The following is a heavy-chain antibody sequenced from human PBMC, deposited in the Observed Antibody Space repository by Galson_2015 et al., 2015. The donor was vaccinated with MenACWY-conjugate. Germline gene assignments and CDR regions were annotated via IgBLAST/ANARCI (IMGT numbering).Heavy chain of an antibody. CDR3: GRAKGNCGDIRCYGVDY. V-gene: IGHV1-18*01. CDR1: GYTFTSYG. J-gene: IGHJ4*02. Sequence: SVKVSCKASGYTFTSYGISWVRQAPGQGLEWMGWISAYNGNTNYAQKLQGRVTITADESTSTAFMELSSLRSEDTAVYFCGRAKGNCGDIRCYGVDYWGQGTLVTVSS. D-gene: IGHD2-15*01. CDR2: ISAYNGNT.